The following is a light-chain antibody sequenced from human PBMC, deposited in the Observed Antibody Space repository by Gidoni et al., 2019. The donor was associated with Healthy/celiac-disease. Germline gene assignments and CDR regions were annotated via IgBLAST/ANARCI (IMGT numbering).Light chain of an antibody. J-gene: IGKJ2*02. V-gene: IGKV1-5*03. CDR1: PSISSR. CDR2: KAS. CDR3: QQYNSYSPCT. Sequence: DIQMTQSPSTLSASVGDRVTITCRASPSISSRLAWYQQKPGKAPKPLIYKASSLESGVPSRFSGSGSGTEFTLTISSLQPDDFATYYCQQYNSYSPCTFGQGTKLEIK.